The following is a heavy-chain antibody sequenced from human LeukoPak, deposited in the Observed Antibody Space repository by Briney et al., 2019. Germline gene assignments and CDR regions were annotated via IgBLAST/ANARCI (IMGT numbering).Heavy chain of an antibody. D-gene: IGHD3/OR15-3a*01. CDR2: ISRSGSFS. J-gene: IGHJ4*02. V-gene: IGHV3-11*05. Sequence: VGSLRLSCAASGFAFSVYYMIWICQAPGKGLEWLGYISRSGSFSNYADSVKGRFNISRDNAKESVYLQMNSLRAEDTALYYCARDLSWRTGSLDYWGQGTMVTVSS. CDR1: GFAFSVYY. CDR3: ARDLSWRTGSLDY.